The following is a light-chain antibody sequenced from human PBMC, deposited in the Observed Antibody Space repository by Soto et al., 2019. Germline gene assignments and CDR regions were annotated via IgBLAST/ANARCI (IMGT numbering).Light chain of an antibody. CDR3: QGYKSYPWT. J-gene: IGKJ1*01. CDR2: KAS. CDR1: QSISSW. V-gene: IGKV1-5*03. Sequence: DNHMTQSPSTLSASVGDRVSITCRASQSISSWLAWYQQKPGKAPNLLIYKASSLRSGVPSRFSGSGAGTKFTLTISSMQPHESATNYCQGYKSYPWTSGQGNKVEIK.